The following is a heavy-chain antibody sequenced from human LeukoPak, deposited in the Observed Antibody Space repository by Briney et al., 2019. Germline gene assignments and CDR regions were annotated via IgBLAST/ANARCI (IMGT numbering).Heavy chain of an antibody. CDR3: ARTYYDFWSGHRYYFDY. CDR2: IYYSGST. Sequence: SETLSLTCTVSGGSISSYYWSWIRQPPGKGLEWIGYIYYSGSTNYNPSLKSRVTISVDTSKNQFSLRLSSVTAADTAVYYCARTYYDFWSGHRYYFDYWGQGTLVTVSS. D-gene: IGHD3-3*01. CDR1: GGSISSYY. J-gene: IGHJ4*02. V-gene: IGHV4-59*01.